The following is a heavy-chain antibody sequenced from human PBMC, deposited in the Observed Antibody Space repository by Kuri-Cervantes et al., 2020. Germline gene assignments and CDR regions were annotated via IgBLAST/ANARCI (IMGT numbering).Heavy chain of an antibody. V-gene: IGHV4-30-4*01. D-gene: IGHD1/OR15-1a*01. Sequence: SETLSLTCTVSGGSISSVEYYWTWTRQAPGKGLEWVGYIYHTGATYYNPSLKSRVTISIDTSRSQFSLKVSSVTAADTAIYFCACKRRTDYFFDFWGQGALVTVSS. CDR3: ACKRRTDYFFDF. CDR2: IYHTGAT. CDR1: GGSISSVEYY. J-gene: IGHJ4*02.